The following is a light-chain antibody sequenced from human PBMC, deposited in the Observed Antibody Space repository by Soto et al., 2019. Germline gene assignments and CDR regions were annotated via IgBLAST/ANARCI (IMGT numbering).Light chain of an antibody. CDR3: QQRSNWPPWT. Sequence: EIVLTQSPATLSLSPGERATPSCRASQSVSSYLAWYQQKPGQAPRLLIYDASNRATGIPARFSGSGSGTDFTLTISSLEPEDLAVYYCQQRSNWPPWTFGQGTKVDIK. J-gene: IGKJ1*01. CDR2: DAS. V-gene: IGKV3-11*01. CDR1: QSVSSY.